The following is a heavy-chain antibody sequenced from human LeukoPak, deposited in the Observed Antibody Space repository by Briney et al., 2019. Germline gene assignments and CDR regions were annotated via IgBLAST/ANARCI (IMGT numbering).Heavy chain of an antibody. Sequence: GGSLRLSCAASGIIYSSYAMSWVRQAPGKGLEWVSGISGSGGSTYYGDSVKGRFTISRDNSKNTLYLQMNSLRADDTAVYYCAKEGYDSYGYYHWGQGTLVTVSS. CDR2: ISGSGGST. V-gene: IGHV3-23*02. D-gene: IGHD5-18*01. CDR3: AKEGYDSYGYYH. J-gene: IGHJ5*02. CDR1: GIIYSSYA.